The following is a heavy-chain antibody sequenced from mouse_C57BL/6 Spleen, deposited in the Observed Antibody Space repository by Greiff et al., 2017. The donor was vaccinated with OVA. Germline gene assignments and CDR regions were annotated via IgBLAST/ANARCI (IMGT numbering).Heavy chain of an antibody. D-gene: IGHD2-4*01. V-gene: IGHV3-6*01. CDR3: ARDEGDYDYAMDY. Sequence: DVKLQESGPGLVKPSQSLSLTCSVTGYSITSGYYWNWIRQFPGNKLEWMGYISYDGSNNYNPSLKNRISITRDTSKNQFFLKLNSVTTEDTATYYCARDEGDYDYAMDYWGQGTSVTVSS. CDR2: ISYDGSN. CDR1: GYSITSGYY. J-gene: IGHJ4*01.